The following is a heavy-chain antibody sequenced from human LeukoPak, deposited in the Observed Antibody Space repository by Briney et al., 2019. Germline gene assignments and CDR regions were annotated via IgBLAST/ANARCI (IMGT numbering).Heavy chain of an antibody. V-gene: IGHV3-23*01. CDR3: ARGYCGGDCYGD. D-gene: IGHD2-21*02. CDR2: ISGSGGST. Sequence: PGGSLRLSCAASGFTFSSYAMSWVRQAPGKGLEWVSAISGSGGSTYYADSVKGRFTISRDNTKSSLYLQMNSLRVEDMAVYYCARGYCGGDCYGDWGQSTLVTVSS. J-gene: IGHJ1*01. CDR1: GFTFSSYA.